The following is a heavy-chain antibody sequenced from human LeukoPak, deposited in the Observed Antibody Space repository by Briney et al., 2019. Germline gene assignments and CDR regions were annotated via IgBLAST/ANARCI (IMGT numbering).Heavy chain of an antibody. D-gene: IGHD3-10*01. CDR3: ARDGVTMVRALYGMDV. V-gene: IGHV3-33*08. Sequence: GGSLRLSCAASGFTFSLFAMHWVRQAPGKGLEWVAVIWYDGSNKYYADFVKGRFTISRDNSKNTMYLQMNSLRAEDTAVYYCARDGVTMVRALYGMDVWGQGTTVTVSS. CDR2: IWYDGSNK. CDR1: GFTFSLFA. J-gene: IGHJ6*02.